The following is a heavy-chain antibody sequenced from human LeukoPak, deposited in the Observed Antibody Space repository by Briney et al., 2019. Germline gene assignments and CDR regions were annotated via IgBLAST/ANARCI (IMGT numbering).Heavy chain of an antibody. CDR2: INHSGST. J-gene: IGHJ4*02. V-gene: IGHV4-34*01. CDR1: GGSFSGYY. CDR3: ARPPHY. Sequence: PSETLSLTCAVYGGSFSGYYWSWIRQPPGKGLEWIGEINHSGSTNYNPSLKSRVTISVDTSKNQYSLKLSSVTAADTAVYYCARPPHYWGQGTLVTVSS.